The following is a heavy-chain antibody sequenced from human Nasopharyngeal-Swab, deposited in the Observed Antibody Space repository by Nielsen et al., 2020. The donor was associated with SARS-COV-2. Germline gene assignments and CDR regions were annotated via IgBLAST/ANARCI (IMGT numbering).Heavy chain of an antibody. Sequence: GESLKISCGASGFTFSSYTMSRVRQAPGRGLEWVSAITGSGDATNYADSVRGRFTISRDNSKSALYLQMNSLRAEDTAEYFCAKDGVRLNGIDVWGQGTTVTVSS. J-gene: IGHJ6*02. D-gene: IGHD3-16*01. CDR3: AKDGVRLNGIDV. CDR2: ITGSGDAT. CDR1: GFTFSSYT. V-gene: IGHV3-23*01.